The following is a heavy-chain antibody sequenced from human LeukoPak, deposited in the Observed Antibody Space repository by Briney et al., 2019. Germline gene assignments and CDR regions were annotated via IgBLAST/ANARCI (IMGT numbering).Heavy chain of an antibody. CDR1: GYTFSSYG. CDR3: ARDGGIGLDY. J-gene: IGHJ4*02. Sequence: GGSLRLSCVASGYTFSSYGMQWVRQAPGKGLQWVAVIWYDESKKYYTDSVKGRFTISRDVSKSTLYLQMNSLRAEDTAMYYCARDGGIGLDYWGQGTLVTVSS. D-gene: IGHD2-21*01. CDR2: IWYDESKK. V-gene: IGHV3-33*01.